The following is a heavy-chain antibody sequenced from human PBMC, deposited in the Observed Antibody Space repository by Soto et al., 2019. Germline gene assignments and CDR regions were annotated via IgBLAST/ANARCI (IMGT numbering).Heavy chain of an antibody. D-gene: IGHD5-12*01. J-gene: IGHJ6*03. CDR3: ARESGGATATLDYYYFYMDL. CDR2: MNPNSGDT. V-gene: IGHV1-2*02. Sequence: QVQLVQSGAEVKKPGASVTVSCKASGYRFSDYYLSWVRQAPGQGPEWMGWMNPNSGDTKYAQTFTGRVAMTRETSVRADFMELNWRKSADTAVYYCARESGGATATLDYYYFYMDLWGIGTTVTVSS. CDR1: GYRFSDYY.